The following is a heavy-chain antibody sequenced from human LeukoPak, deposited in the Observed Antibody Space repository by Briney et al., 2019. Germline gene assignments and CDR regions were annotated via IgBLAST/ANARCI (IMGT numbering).Heavy chain of an antibody. CDR3: ARDHAYCGGDCYSRFDY. CDR1: RFTFSSYG. Sequence: PGRSLRLSCAASRFTFSSYGMHWIRQAPGKGLEWVAVIWYDGSNKYYADSVKGRFTISRDNSKHKLYLQMNSLRAEDTAVYYCARDHAYCGGDCYSRFDYWGQGTLVTVSS. CDR2: IWYDGSNK. D-gene: IGHD2-21*02. J-gene: IGHJ4*02. V-gene: IGHV3-33*01.